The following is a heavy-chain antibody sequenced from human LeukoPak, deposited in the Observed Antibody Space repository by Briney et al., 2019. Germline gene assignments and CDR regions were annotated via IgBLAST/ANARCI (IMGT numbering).Heavy chain of an antibody. CDR2: ISSSGTTI. Sequence: GGSLRLSCAASGFSFSVYEMHWVRQAPGKGLEWISDISSSGTTIYYADSVKGRFTISRDNAKNSLYLQMNSLRAEDTAVYYCAALTVATSFDYWGQGTLVTVSS. CDR1: GFSFSVYE. CDR3: AALTVATSFDY. D-gene: IGHD5-12*01. J-gene: IGHJ4*02. V-gene: IGHV3-48*03.